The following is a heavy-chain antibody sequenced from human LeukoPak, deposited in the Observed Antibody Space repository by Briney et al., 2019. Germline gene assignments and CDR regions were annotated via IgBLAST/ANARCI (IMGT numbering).Heavy chain of an antibody. CDR1: GFTFSSYG. J-gene: IGHJ6*04. Sequence: GGSLRLSCAASGFTFSSYGMHWVRQAPGKGLEWVAFIRYDGSNKYYADSVKGRFTISRDNAKNSLYLQMNSMRVEDTAVYYCARAYQWGKGTTVTISS. CDR3: ARAYQ. V-gene: IGHV3-30*02. CDR2: IRYDGSNK. D-gene: IGHD2-21*01.